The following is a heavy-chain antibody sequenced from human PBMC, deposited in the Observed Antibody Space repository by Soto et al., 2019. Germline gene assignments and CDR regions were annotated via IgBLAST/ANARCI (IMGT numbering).Heavy chain of an antibody. V-gene: IGHV1-69*12. CDR3: ATMKGGSQYYYYGMDV. J-gene: IGHJ6*02. Sequence: QVQLVQSGAEVKKPGSSVKVSCKASGGTFSSYAISWVRQAPGQGLEWMGGIIPMFGTADYAQKFQGRVTIPADESKSTAYMELSSLRSDDTAVYYCATMKGGSQYYYYGMDVWGQGTTVTVSS. CDR1: GGTFSSYA. CDR2: IIPMFGTA. D-gene: IGHD3-10*01.